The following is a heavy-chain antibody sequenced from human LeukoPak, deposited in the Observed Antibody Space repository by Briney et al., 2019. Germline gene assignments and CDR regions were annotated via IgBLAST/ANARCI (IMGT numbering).Heavy chain of an antibody. V-gene: IGHV3-21*01. CDR2: ITGTASCM. J-gene: IGHJ4*02. Sequence: GGSLRLSCAASGFTFSTHSMTWVRQAPGKGLEWVSSITGTASCMYYAGSVKGRFTISRDNARNSLYLQMSSLRDDDTALYYCARVGASGSFDFWGQGTLVTVSS. CDR3: ARVGASGSFDF. CDR1: GFTFSTHS. D-gene: IGHD3-10*01.